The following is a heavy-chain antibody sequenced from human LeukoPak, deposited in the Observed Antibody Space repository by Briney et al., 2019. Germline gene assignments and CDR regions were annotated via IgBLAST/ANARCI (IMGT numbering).Heavy chain of an antibody. CDR1: GFTFSSYS. J-gene: IGHJ5*02. V-gene: IGHV3-21*01. CDR3: ARTTRLSAYVENWFDP. Sequence: KTGGSLRLSCAASGFTFSSYSMNWVRQAPGKGLEWVSSISSSSSYIYYADSVKGRFTISRDNAKNSLYLQMNSLRAEDTAVYYCARTTRLSAYVENWFDPWGQGTLVTVSS. CDR2: ISSSSSYI. D-gene: IGHD5-12*01.